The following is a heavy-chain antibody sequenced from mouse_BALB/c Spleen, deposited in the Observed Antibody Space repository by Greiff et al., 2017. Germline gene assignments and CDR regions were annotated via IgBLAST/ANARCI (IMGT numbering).Heavy chain of an antibody. V-gene: IGHV5-15*04. D-gene: IGHD1-2*01. CDR2: ISNLAYSI. J-gene: IGHJ3*01. Sequence: EVKLVESGGGLVQPGGSRKLSCAASGFTFSDYGMAWVRQAPGKGPEWVAFISNLAYSIYYPDTVKGRFTISRDNAKNTLYLQMSSLKSEDTAMYCCARQINTAPWFAYWGQGTLVTVSA. CDR3: ARQINTAPWFAY. CDR1: GFTFSDYG.